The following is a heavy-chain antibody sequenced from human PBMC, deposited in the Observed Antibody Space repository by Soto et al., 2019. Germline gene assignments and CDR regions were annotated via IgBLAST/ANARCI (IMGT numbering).Heavy chain of an antibody. V-gene: IGHV4-31*03. CDR1: GGSISSGGYY. CDR2: IYYSGST. D-gene: IGHD3-3*01. CDR3: ARAPATGFLEWLSYYFDY. Sequence: SETLSLTCTVSGGSISSGGYYWSWIRQHPGKGLEWIGYIYYSGSTYYNPSLKSRVTISVDTSKNQFSLKLSSVTAADTAVYYCARAPATGFLEWLSYYFDYWGQGTLVTVSS. J-gene: IGHJ4*02.